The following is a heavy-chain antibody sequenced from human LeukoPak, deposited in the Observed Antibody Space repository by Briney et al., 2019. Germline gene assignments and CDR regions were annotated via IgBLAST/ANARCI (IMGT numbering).Heavy chain of an antibody. J-gene: IGHJ6*02. CDR2: IYSGGST. D-gene: IGHD4-17*01. CDR1: GFTFSSYP. CDR3: ARVAIGENGDYAHLYYGMDV. V-gene: IGHV3-66*01. Sequence: GGSLRLSCAASGFTFSSYPMSWVRQAPGKGLEWVSVIYSGGSTYYADSVKGRFTISRDNSKNTLYLQMNSLRAEDTAVYYCARVAIGENGDYAHLYYGMDVWGQGTTVTVSS.